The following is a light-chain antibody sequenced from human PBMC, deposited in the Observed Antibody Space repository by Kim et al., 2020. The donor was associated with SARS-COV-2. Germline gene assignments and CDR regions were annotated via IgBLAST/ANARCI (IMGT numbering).Light chain of an antibody. J-gene: IGLJ2*01. CDR1: KLGDKY. CDR2: EDT. Sequence: SYELTLPPSVSVSPGQTASISCSGDKLGDKYACWYQQRPGQSPVLVIYEDTRRPSGIPERFSASTSGNTATLTISGTQAMDEADYYCQAWDSTTVIFGGGTQLTVL. CDR3: QAWDSTTVI. V-gene: IGLV3-1*01.